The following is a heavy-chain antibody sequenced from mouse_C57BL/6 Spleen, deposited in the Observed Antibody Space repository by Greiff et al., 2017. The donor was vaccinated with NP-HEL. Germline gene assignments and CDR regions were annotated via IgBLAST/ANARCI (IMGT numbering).Heavy chain of an antibody. Sequence: DVMLVESGGGLVQPGGSLKLSCAASGFTFSDYYMYWVRQTPEKRLEWVAYISNGGGSTYYPDTVKGRFTISRDNAKNTLYLQMSRLKSEDTAMYYCARSNAMDYWGQGTSVTVSS. CDR3: ARSNAMDY. CDR1: GFTFSDYY. CDR2: ISNGGGST. J-gene: IGHJ4*01. V-gene: IGHV5-12*01.